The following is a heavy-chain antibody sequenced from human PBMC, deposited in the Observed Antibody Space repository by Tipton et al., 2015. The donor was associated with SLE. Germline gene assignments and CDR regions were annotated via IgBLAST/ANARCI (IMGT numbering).Heavy chain of an antibody. Sequence: SLRLSCAASGFTFSDYYMSWIRQAPGKGLEWVSYISSSGSTIYYADSVKGRFTISRDNAKNSLYLQMNSLRAEDTAVYYCARDPYSSSWYYMDVWGKGTTVTVSS. CDR2: ISSSGSTI. CDR3: ARDPYSSSWYYMDV. D-gene: IGHD6-13*01. CDR1: GFTFSDYY. J-gene: IGHJ6*03. V-gene: IGHV3-11*01.